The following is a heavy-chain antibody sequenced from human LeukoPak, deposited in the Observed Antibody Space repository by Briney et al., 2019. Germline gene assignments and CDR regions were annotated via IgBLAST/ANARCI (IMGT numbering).Heavy chain of an antibody. Sequence: PSETLSLTCAVYGGSFSGYYWSWIRQPPGKGLEWIGEINHSGSTNYNPSLKSRVTISVDTSKNQFSLKLSSVTAADTAVYYCARALADSYGTWYYYYYMDVWGKGTTVTVSS. V-gene: IGHV4-34*01. CDR2: INHSGST. D-gene: IGHD5-18*01. CDR3: ARALADSYGTWYYYYYMDV. J-gene: IGHJ6*03. CDR1: GGSFSGYY.